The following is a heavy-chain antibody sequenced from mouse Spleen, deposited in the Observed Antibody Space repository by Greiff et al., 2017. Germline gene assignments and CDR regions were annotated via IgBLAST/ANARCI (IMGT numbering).Heavy chain of an antibody. V-gene: IGHV1-74*01. CDR1: GYTFTSYW. CDR2: IHPSDSDT. D-gene: IGHD2-2*01. Sequence: QVQLQQPGAELVKPGASVKVSCKASGYTFTSYWMHWVKQRPGQGLEWIGRIHPSDSDTNYNQKFKGKATLTVDKSSSPAYMQLSSLTSEDSAVYYCAISRSTMVTAGGFDYWGQGTTLTVSS. J-gene: IGHJ2*01. CDR3: AISRSTMVTAGGFDY.